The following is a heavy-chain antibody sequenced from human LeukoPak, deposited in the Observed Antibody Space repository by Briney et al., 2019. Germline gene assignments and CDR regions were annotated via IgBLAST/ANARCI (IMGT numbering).Heavy chain of an antibody. V-gene: IGHV3-23*01. CDR2: ISGSGGST. CDR3: ARFGGFGELPKPFDY. D-gene: IGHD3-10*01. CDR1: GFTFSSYA. Sequence: AGGSLRLSCAASGFTFSSYAMSWVRQAPGKGLEWVSAISGSGGSTYYADSVKGRFTISRDNSKNTLYLQMNSLRAEDTAVYYCARFGGFGELPKPFDYWGQGTLVTVSS. J-gene: IGHJ4*02.